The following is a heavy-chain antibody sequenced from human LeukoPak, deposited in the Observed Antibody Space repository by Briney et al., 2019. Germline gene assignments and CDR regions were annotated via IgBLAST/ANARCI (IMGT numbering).Heavy chain of an antibody. Sequence: ASVKVSCKASGYTFTSYGISWVRQAPGQGLEWMGWISAYNGNTNYAQKLQGRVTMTTDTSTSTAYMELRSLRSDDTAVYYCARDLIVVVVAATLEMDVWGQGTTVTVSS. J-gene: IGHJ6*02. CDR3: ARDLIVVVVAATLEMDV. V-gene: IGHV1-18*01. D-gene: IGHD2-15*01. CDR1: GYTFTSYG. CDR2: ISAYNGNT.